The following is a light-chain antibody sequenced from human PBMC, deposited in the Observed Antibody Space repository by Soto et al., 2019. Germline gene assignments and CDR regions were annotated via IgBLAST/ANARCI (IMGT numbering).Light chain of an antibody. V-gene: IGKV3-20*01. J-gene: IGKJ1*01. CDR3: QQCATSPLT. CDR2: DAS. CDR1: QTVSKNY. Sequence: EIVLTQSPGTLSLSPGERVTLSCRASQTVSKNYLAWYQQKPGRAPRLLIDDASHRATGIPDRFSGSGSGTDFTLTISRLEPEDFAVYYCQQCATSPLTFGQGTKVEIK.